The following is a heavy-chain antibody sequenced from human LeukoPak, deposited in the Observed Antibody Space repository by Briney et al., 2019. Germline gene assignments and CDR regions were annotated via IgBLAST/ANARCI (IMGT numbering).Heavy chain of an antibody. CDR3: ASIGAGHAFDI. CDR1: GFTFSSYS. J-gene: IGHJ3*02. Sequence: PGGSLRLSCAASGFTFSSYSMNWVRQAPGKGLEWVSSISGSSSYIYYADSVKGRFTISRDNAKNSLYLQMNSLRAEDTAVYYCASIGAGHAFDIWGQGTMVTVSS. V-gene: IGHV3-21*01. CDR2: ISGSSSYI.